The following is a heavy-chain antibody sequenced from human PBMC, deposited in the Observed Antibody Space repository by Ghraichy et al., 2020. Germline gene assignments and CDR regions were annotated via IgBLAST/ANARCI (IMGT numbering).Heavy chain of an antibody. CDR2: ISGSDPGT. J-gene: IGHJ4*01. CDR1: GFTFGTYA. CDR3: AKAPVGSCRHDRCYSFDS. V-gene: IGHV3-23*01. D-gene: IGHD2-15*01. Sequence: GESLNISCVGSGFTFGTYAMSWVRQAPGKRMEWVSAISGSDPGTYYADSVKGRFTIFRDNSKNTLYLQMNILTAEDTAVYSCAKAPVGSCRHDRCYSFDSWGRGTLVTVSS.